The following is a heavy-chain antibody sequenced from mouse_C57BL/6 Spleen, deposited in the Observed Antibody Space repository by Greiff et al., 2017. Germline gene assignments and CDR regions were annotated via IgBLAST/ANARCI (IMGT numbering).Heavy chain of an antibody. V-gene: IGHV5-6*02. CDR2: ISSGGSYT. J-gene: IGHJ4*01. CDR3: ARQRSNYVNYYAMDY. CDR1: GFTFSSYG. Sequence: EVKLVESGGDLVKPGGSLKLSCAASGFTFSSYGMSWVRQTPDKRLEWVATISSGGSYTYYPDSVNGRFTISRDNAKNTLYLQMSSLKSEDTAMYYCARQRSNYVNYYAMDYWGQGTSVTVSS. D-gene: IGHD2-5*01.